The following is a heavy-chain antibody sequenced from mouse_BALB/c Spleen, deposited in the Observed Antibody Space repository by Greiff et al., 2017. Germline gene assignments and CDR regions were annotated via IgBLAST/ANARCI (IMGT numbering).Heavy chain of an antibody. CDR3: ARCGPRQLGLRGYAMDY. J-gene: IGHJ4*01. Sequence: QVQLQQSGAELMKPGASVKISCKATGYTFSSYWIEWVKQRPGHGLEWIGEILPGSGSTNYNEKFKGKATFTADTSSNTAYMQLSSLTSEDSAVYYCARCGPRQLGLRGYAMDYWGQGTSVTVSS. D-gene: IGHD3-2*01. V-gene: IGHV1-9*01. CDR1: GYTFSSYW. CDR2: ILPGSGST.